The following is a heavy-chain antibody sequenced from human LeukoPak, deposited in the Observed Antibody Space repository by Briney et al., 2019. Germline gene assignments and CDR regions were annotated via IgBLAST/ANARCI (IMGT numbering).Heavy chain of an antibody. CDR1: GYTFTDFF. Sequence: ASVKVSCKGSGYTFTDFFMHWVRQAPGQGLEWMGWINPNSGGTNYAQKFQGRVTMTRDTSISTAYMELSRLRSDDTAVYYCARGPYGSGSYYNFDYWGQGTLVTVSS. V-gene: IGHV1-2*02. CDR2: INPNSGGT. CDR3: ARGPYGSGSYYNFDY. D-gene: IGHD3-10*01. J-gene: IGHJ4*02.